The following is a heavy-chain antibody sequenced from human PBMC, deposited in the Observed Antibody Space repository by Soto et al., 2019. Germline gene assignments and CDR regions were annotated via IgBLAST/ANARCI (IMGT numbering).Heavy chain of an antibody. CDR3: VGALTYEVPYYYYGMDV. CDR1: GAMLSMYL. V-gene: IGHV3-7*01. J-gene: IGHJ6*02. D-gene: IGHD3-16*01. Sequence: GGSLRLSCAASGAMLSMYLMSWVRQAPGKGLEWVANIKQDGNEKFYVDSVKGRFTISRDNAKKSLYLQMNSLRADDTAVYYCVGALTYEVPYYYYGMDVWGQGTTVTVSS. CDR2: IKQDGNEK.